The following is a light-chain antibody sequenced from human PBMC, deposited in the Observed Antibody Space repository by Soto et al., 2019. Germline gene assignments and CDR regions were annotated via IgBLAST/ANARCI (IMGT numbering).Light chain of an antibody. CDR3: QQRSNWPPFT. J-gene: IGKJ4*01. CDR1: QGVSSY. CDR2: DAS. Sequence: EIVLTQSPATLSLSPGERATLSCRASQGVSSYLAWYQQKPGQAPRLLIYDASNRAPGIPARFSGSGSGTDFSLTISSLEPEDFAVYYCQQRSNWPPFTFGGGTKVEIK. V-gene: IGKV3-11*01.